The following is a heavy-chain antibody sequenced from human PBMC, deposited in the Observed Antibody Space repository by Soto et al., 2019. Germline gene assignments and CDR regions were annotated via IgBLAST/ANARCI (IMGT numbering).Heavy chain of an antibody. Sequence: SETLSLTCAVSGGSIGGGGDSWSWIRQPPGKGLEWIGYMYHSGSTYYNPSLKSRVTISIDRSKNQFSLKLSSVTAADTALYYCARGSAMRNNYFDPWGQGTLVTVSS. CDR2: MYHSGST. CDR3: ARGSAMRNNYFDP. D-gene: IGHD5-18*01. CDR1: GGSIGGGGDS. J-gene: IGHJ5*02. V-gene: IGHV4-30-2*01.